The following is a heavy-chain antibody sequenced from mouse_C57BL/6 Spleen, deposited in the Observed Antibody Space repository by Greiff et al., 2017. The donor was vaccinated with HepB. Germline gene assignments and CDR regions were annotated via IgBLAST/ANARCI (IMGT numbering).Heavy chain of an antibody. CDR3: AREDAGFAY. CDR1: GYAFSSSW. Sequence: QVHVKQSGPELVKPGASVKISCKASGYAFSSSWMNWVKQRPGKGLEWIGRIYPGDGDTNYNGKFKGKATLTADKSSSTAYRQLSSLTSEDSAVYFCAREDAGFAYWGQGTLVTVSA. CDR2: IYPGDGDT. V-gene: IGHV1-82*01. J-gene: IGHJ3*01.